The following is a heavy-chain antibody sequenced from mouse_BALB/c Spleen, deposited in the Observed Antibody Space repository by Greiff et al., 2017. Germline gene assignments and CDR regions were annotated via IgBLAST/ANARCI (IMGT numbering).Heavy chain of an antibody. CDR2: IWTGGGT. J-gene: IGHJ3*01. CDR1: GFSLTSYD. V-gene: IGHV2-9-2*01. Sequence: VKLVESGPGLVAPSQSLSITCTVSGFSLTSYDISWIRQPPGKGLEWLGVIWTGGGTNYNSAFMSRLSISKDNSKSQVFLKMNSLQTDDTAIYYCVRDRLFAYWGQGTLVTVSA. CDR3: VRDRLFAY.